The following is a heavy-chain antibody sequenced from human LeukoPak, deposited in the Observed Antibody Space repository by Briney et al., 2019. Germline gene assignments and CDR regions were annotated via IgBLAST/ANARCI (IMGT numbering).Heavy chain of an antibody. CDR2: ISGSGGST. D-gene: IGHD3-22*01. V-gene: IGHV3-23*01. Sequence: GGSLRLSCAASGFTFSSYAMSWVRQAPGKGLEWVSAISGSGGSTYYADSVKGRFTISRDNSKNTLYLQMDSLRAEDTAVYYCAKDSYYDSSGYFDYWGQGTLVTVSS. CDR1: GFTFSSYA. J-gene: IGHJ4*02. CDR3: AKDSYYDSSGYFDY.